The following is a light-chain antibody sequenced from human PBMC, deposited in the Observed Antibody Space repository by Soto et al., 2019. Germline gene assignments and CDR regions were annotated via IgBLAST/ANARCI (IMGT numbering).Light chain of an antibody. J-gene: IGKJ4*01. V-gene: IGKV3-11*01. CDR2: EAS. CDR3: QQFRSYPLT. CDR1: QSVHNY. Sequence: EIVLTQSPATLSLSPGERATLSCRASQSVHNYLAWYQQRRGQAPRLLIYEASNRATGIPARFSASGSGADFTLTISRLEPEDFAVYYCQQFRSYPLTFGGGTKVDIK.